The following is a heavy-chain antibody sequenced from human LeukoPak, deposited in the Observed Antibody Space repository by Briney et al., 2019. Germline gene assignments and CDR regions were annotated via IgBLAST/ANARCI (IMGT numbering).Heavy chain of an antibody. CDR1: GYSISSGYY. D-gene: IGHD1-20*01. CDR2: IYHDGRI. V-gene: IGHV4-38-2*02. J-gene: IGHJ4*02. CDR3: ARDTSPGITGTY. Sequence: SETLSLTCTVSGYSISSGYYWGWIRQPPGKGLEWIGSIYHDGRIDYNPSLKSRVTISRDTSNDQFSLKLSSVTAADTAMYYCARDTSPGITGTYWGQGTLVTVSS.